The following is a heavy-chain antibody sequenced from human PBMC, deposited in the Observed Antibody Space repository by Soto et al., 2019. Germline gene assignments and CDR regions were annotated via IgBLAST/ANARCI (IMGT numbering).Heavy chain of an antibody. CDR1: GFTFSNFG. D-gene: IGHD3-16*01. V-gene: IGHV3-33*01. CDR3: VRDHGGDEAIDY. J-gene: IGHJ4*02. CDR2: IWHDGKNK. Sequence: QVQVVESGGGVVQPGGSLRRSCAASGFTFSNFGMHWVLQAPGKGLEWVADIWHDGKNKYYTDSVEVRFTISRDNSKNTLYLQVSSPRAEDTAVYYCVRDHGGDEAIDYWGQGNLVIVSS.